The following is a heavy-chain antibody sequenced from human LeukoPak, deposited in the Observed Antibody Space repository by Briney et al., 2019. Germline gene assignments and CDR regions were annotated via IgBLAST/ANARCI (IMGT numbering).Heavy chain of an antibody. CDR1: GGSISSYY. CDR3: ARVSSSSWSMDI. D-gene: IGHD6-13*01. V-gene: IGHV4-59*01. J-gene: IGHJ6*02. CDR2: IYYGGST. Sequence: SETLPLTCTVSGGSISSYYWSWIRQPPGKGLEWIGYIYYGGSTNYNPSLKSRVTISVDTSKNQFSLKLSSVTAADTAVYYCARVSSSSWSMDIWGQGTTVTVSS.